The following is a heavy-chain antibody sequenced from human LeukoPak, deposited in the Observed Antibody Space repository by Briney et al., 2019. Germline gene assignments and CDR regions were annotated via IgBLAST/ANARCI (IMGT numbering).Heavy chain of an antibody. V-gene: IGHV4-39*07. D-gene: IGHD1-26*01. CDR2: IYYNANT. Sequence: SETLSLTCTVSGGSISSSIYYWGWLRQPPGKGLEWIGSIYYNANTYYNPSLKSRITISVDTSKNQFSLRLSSVTAADTAVYYCARVGATPRYYNYYGMDVWGQGTTVTVSS. J-gene: IGHJ6*02. CDR3: ARVGATPRYYNYYGMDV. CDR1: GGSISSSIYY.